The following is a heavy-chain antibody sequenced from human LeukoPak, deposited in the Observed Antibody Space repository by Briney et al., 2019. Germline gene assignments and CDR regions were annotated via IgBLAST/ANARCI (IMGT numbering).Heavy chain of an antibody. Sequence: GGSLRLSCAASGFTFSSYAMSWVRQAPGKGLEWVSAISGSGGSTYYADSVKGRFTISRDNSKNTLYLQMNSLRVEDTAVYYCARCSGGSCYGLAFDYWGQGTLVTVSS. V-gene: IGHV3-23*01. J-gene: IGHJ4*02. D-gene: IGHD2-15*01. CDR1: GFTFSSYA. CDR3: ARCSGGSCYGLAFDY. CDR2: ISGSGGST.